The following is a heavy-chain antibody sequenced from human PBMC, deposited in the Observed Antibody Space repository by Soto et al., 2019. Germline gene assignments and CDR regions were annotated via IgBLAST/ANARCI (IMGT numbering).Heavy chain of an antibody. D-gene: IGHD3-10*01. CDR3: ASSHLAHLYYGSGSSDYYYGMDV. V-gene: IGHV1-18*01. CDR2: ISAYNGNT. J-gene: IGHJ6*02. CDR1: GYTFTSYG. Sequence: QVQLVQSGAEVKKPGASVKVSCKASGYTFTSYGISWVRQAPGQGLEWMGWISAYNGNTNYAQKLQGRVTMTTDTSTSTAYMELRSLRSDDTAVYYCASSHLAHLYYGSGSSDYYYGMDVWGQGTTVTVSS.